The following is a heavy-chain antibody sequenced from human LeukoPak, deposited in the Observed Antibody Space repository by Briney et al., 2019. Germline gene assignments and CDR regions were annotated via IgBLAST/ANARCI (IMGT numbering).Heavy chain of an antibody. CDR2: IYYSGST. Sequence: PSETLSLTCTVSGGSISTYYWSWIRQPPGKGLEWIGYIYYSGSTNYNPSLKSRVTISVDTPKNQFSLHLSSVTAADTAVYFCAMMTSIFGWVVPWGERTLLTVSS. D-gene: IGHD5-24*01. J-gene: IGHJ5*02. V-gene: IGHV4-59*01. CDR3: AMMTSIFGWVVP. CDR1: GGSISTYY.